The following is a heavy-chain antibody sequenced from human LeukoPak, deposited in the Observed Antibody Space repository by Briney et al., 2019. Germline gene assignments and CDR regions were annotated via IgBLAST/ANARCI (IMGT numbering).Heavy chain of an antibody. V-gene: IGHV3-43*02. CDR1: GVTIDDYA. D-gene: IGHD5-12*01. J-gene: IGHJ2*01. CDR3: VKDGGDSGDDGGYWYFDL. Sequence: GGSLRLSCAASGVTIDDYAMHWVRQAPGKGPEWVALISGDGIRTYYADSVKGRFTIFRDISRNSLYLQMNSLRTEDTAFYYCVKDGGDSGDDGGYWYFDLWGRGTLVTVSS. CDR2: ISGDGIRT.